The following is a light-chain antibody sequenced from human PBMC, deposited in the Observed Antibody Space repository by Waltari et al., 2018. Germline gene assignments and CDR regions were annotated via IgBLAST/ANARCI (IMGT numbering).Light chain of an antibody. CDR2: DVS. CDR3: CSYTSSYTWV. CDR1: SSDVGGYNF. V-gene: IGLV2-11*02. J-gene: IGLJ3*02. Sequence: QSALTQPRSVSGSPGQSVTISCTGTSSDVGGYNFVSWYQQDPGKAPKFMIYDVSKRPFVVPGRFSGPKACNTASLSLSGLQGEGEADYYWCSYTSSYTWVFGGGTKLT.